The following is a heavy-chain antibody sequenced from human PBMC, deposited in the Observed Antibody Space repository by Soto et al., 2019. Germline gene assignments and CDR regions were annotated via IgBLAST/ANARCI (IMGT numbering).Heavy chain of an antibody. D-gene: IGHD1-26*01. CDR3: VRAGDTDWFDP. CDR2: ISSSSSYI. Sequence: GGSLRLSCAAPGFTFSSYSMNWVRQAPGKGLEWVSSISSSSSYIYYADSVKGRFTISRDNAKNSLYLQMNSLRAEDTAVYYCVRAGDTDWFDPWGQGTLVTVSS. CDR1: GFTFSSYS. V-gene: IGHV3-21*01. J-gene: IGHJ5*02.